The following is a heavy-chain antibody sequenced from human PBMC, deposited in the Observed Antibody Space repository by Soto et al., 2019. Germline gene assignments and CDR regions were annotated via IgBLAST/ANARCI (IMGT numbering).Heavy chain of an antibody. V-gene: IGHV3-73*01. D-gene: IGHD6-19*01. J-gene: IGHJ3*02. CDR1: GFTFSGSA. CDR3: TRLPRSGGWYVPATAHAFDI. Sequence: GGSLRLSCAASGFTFSGSAMHWVRQASGKGLEWVGRIRSKANSYATAYAASVKGRFTISRDDSKNTAYLQMNSLKTEDTAVYSGTRLPRSGGWYVPATAHAFDIWGQGTMVTVSS. CDR2: IRSKANSYAT.